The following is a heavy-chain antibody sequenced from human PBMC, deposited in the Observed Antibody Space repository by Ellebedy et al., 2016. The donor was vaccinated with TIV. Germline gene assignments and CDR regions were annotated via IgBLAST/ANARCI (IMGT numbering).Heavy chain of an antibody. CDR2: IWYDGSNK. CDR1: GFTFSSYG. CDR3: ARALMNNGPNYYYGMDV. Sequence: GGSLRLSXAASGFTFSSYGMHWVRQAPGKGLEWVAVIWYDGSNKYYADSVKGRFTISRDNSKNTLYLQMNSLRAEDTAVYYCARALMNNGPNYYYGMDVWGQGTTVTVSS. V-gene: IGHV3-33*01. J-gene: IGHJ6*02. D-gene: IGHD2-8*01.